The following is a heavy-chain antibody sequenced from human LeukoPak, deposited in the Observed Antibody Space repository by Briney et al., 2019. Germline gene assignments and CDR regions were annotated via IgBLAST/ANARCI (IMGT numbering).Heavy chain of an antibody. J-gene: IGHJ4*02. V-gene: IGHV3-21*04. D-gene: IGHD1-26*01. CDR2: ITSSSHYV. Sequence: GGSLRLSCAASGFTFNIYSMNWVRQAPGKGLEWVSRITSSSHYVYYADSVKGRFTISRDNAKNSLYLDMSSLRADDTAVYYCAKSGATFVWGQGTLVTVSS. CDR3: AKSGATFV. CDR1: GFTFNIYS.